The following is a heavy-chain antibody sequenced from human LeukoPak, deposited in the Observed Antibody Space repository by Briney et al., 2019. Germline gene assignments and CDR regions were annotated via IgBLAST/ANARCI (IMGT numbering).Heavy chain of an antibody. CDR1: GGSISSYY. CDR2: IYYSGST. CDR3: ARQSAAAGDFDY. D-gene: IGHD6-13*01. V-gene: IGHV4-59*08. Sequence: SETLSLTCTVSGGSISSYYWSWIRQSPGKGLEWIGYIYYSGSTNYNPSLKSRVTISVDTSKNQFSLKLSSVTAADTAVYYCARQSAAAGDFDYWGQGTLVTVSS. J-gene: IGHJ4*02.